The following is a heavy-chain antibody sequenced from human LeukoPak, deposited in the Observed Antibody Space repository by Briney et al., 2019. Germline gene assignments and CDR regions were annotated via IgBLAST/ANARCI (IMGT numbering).Heavy chain of an antibody. Sequence: GGSLRLSCAASGFRFDDYSMNWVRHVPGKGLEWVAGINWDGASTGYGGSMKGRFTISRDNGKNSLYLQMNSLRVEDTAMYYCGRVHCSTNSCYDYYDYYMDVSGKGTTVTVSS. V-gene: IGHV3-20*04. D-gene: IGHD2-2*01. J-gene: IGHJ6*03. CDR3: GRVHCSTNSCYDYYDYYMDV. CDR1: GFRFDDYS. CDR2: INWDGAST.